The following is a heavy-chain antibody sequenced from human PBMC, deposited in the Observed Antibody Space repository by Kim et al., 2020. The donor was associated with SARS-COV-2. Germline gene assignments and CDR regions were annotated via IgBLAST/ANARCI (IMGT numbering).Heavy chain of an antibody. J-gene: IGHJ6*02. CDR3: ARDSIVSGYYGSGYYYGMDV. CDR1: GGSISSYY. V-gene: IGHV4-59*13. D-gene: IGHD3-10*01. Sequence: SETLSLTCTVSGGSISSYYWSWIRQPPGKGLEWIGYIYYSGSTNYNPSLKSRVTISVDTSKNQFSLKLSSVTAADTAVYYCARDSIVSGYYGSGYYYGMDVWGQGTTVTVSS. CDR2: IYYSGST.